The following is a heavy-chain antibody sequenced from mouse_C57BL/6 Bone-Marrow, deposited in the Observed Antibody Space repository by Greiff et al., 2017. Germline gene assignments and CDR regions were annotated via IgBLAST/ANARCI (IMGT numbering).Heavy chain of an antibody. V-gene: IGHV1-81*01. CDR2: IYPRSGNT. D-gene: IGHD2-1*01. CDR1: GYTFTSYG. CDR3: ARMYYGSAYAMDY. Sequence: VQLQQPGAELARPGASVKLSCKASGYTFTSYGISWVKQRTGQGLEWIGEIYPRSGNTYYNEKFKGKATLTADKSSSTAYMELRSLTSEDSAVYFCARMYYGSAYAMDYWGQGTSVTGSS. J-gene: IGHJ4*01.